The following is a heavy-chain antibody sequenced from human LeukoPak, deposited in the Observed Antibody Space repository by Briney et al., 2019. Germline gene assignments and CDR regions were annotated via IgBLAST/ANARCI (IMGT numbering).Heavy chain of an antibody. CDR2: IKQDGSEK. J-gene: IGHJ4*02. Sequence: GGSLRLSCAASGFTFSSYWMTWVRQAPGKGLEWVASIKQDGSEKYYVDSVKGRFTISRDNARNSLYLQMSSLRADDTAVYYCARDGAFRIYDYWGQGSLVTVPS. D-gene: IGHD3-3*02. CDR3: ARDGAFRIYDY. V-gene: IGHV3-7*01. CDR1: GFTFSSYW.